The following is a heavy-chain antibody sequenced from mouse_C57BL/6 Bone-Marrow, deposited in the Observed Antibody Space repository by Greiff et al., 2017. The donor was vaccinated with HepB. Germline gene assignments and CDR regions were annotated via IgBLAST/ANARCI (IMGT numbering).Heavy chain of an antibody. V-gene: IGHV2-9-1*01. CDR2: IWTGGGT. J-gene: IGHJ2*01. CDR3: ARLPNPLYYYGSSYFDY. Sequence: QVQLQQSGPGLVAPSQSLSITCTVSGFSLTSYAISWVRQPPGKGLEWLGVIWTGGGTNYNSALKSRLSISKDNSKSQVFLKMNSLQTDDTARYYCARLPNPLYYYGSSYFDYWGQGTTLTVSS. CDR1: GFSLTSYA. D-gene: IGHD1-1*01.